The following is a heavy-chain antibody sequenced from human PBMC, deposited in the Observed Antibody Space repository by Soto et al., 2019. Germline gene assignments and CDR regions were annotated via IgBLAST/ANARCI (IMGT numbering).Heavy chain of an antibody. J-gene: IGHJ3*02. CDR1: GYTFTSYG. CDR3: ARVITIFGVALSPFDS. D-gene: IGHD3-3*01. Sequence: GASVKVSCKASGYTFTSYGISWVRQAPGQGLEWMGWISAYNGNTNYAQKLQGRVTMTTDTSTSTAYMELRSLRSDDTAVYYCARVITIFGVALSPFDSWGQGTMVTGSS. V-gene: IGHV1-18*01. CDR2: ISAYNGNT.